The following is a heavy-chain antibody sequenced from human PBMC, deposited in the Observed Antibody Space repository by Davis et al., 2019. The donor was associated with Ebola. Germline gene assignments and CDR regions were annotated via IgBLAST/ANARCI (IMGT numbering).Heavy chain of an antibody. D-gene: IGHD6-19*01. CDR2: ICISSAFI. V-gene: IGHV3-21*01. J-gene: IGHJ3*02. Sequence: GESLNTSCAASGFTFSTYTITWVRQAPGKGLEWVSSICISSAFIYYADSVKGRFTVSRDNAKNSLSLQMNSLRAEDTAVYYCAGGESGWDASDIWGRGTMVTVSS. CDR1: GFTFSTYT. CDR3: AGGESGWDASDI.